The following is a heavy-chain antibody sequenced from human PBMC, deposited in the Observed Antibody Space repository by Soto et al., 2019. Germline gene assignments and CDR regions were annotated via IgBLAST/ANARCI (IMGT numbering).Heavy chain of an antibody. D-gene: IGHD2-2*01. J-gene: IGHJ3*02. CDR1: GGSISSGGYY. CDR2: IYYSGST. Sequence: SETLSLTCTVSGGSISSGGYYWSWIRQHPGKGLEWIGYIYYSGSTYYNPSLKSRVTISVDTSKNQFSLKLSSVTAADTAVYYCARTKFNMPIDAFDIWGQGTMVTVSS. CDR3: ARTKFNMPIDAFDI. V-gene: IGHV4-31*03.